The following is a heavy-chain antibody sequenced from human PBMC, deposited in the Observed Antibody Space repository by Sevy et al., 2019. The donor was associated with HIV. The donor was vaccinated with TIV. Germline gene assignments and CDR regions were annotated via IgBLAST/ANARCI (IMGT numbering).Heavy chain of an antibody. CDR3: ARDGWGQWHFDY. CDR2: IYSGGST. Sequence: GGSLRLSWAASGFTVSSNYMSWVRQAPGKGLEWVSVIYSGGSTYYADSVKGRFTISRDNSKNTLYLQMNSLRAEDTAVYYCARDGWGQWHFDYWGQGTLVTVSS. J-gene: IGHJ4*02. CDR1: GFTVSSNY. V-gene: IGHV3-66*01. D-gene: IGHD6-19*01.